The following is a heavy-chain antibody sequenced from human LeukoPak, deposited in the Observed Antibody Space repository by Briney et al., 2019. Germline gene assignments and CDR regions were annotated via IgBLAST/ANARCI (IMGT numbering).Heavy chain of an antibody. CDR3: AKNLRWLQLNYYFDY. CDR1: GFTFSTYG. Sequence: GSLRLSCAASGFTFSTYGMHWVRQAPGKGLEWVAVISYDGSNKYYADSVKGRFTISRDNSTNTLYLQMNSLRAEETAVYYCAKNLRWLQLNYYFDYWGQGTLVTVSS. J-gene: IGHJ4*02. D-gene: IGHD5-24*01. V-gene: IGHV3-30*18. CDR2: ISYDGSNK.